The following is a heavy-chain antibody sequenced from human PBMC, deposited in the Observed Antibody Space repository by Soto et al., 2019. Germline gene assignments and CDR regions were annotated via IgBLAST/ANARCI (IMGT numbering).Heavy chain of an antibody. J-gene: IGHJ4*02. CDR2: ISWNSGSI. V-gene: IGHV3-9*01. Sequence: GGSLRLSCAASGFTFDDYAMHWVRQAPGKGLEWVSGISWNSGSIGYADSVKGRFTISRDNAKNSLYLQMNSLRAEDTALYYCAKGPYSSSYYFDYWGQGTLVTVPS. D-gene: IGHD6-13*01. CDR1: GFTFDDYA. CDR3: AKGPYSSSYYFDY.